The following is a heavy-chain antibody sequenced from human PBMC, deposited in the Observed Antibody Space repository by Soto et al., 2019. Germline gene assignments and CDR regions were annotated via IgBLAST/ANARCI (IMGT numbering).Heavy chain of an antibody. CDR1: GYTFTGYY. CDR2: INPNSGGT. V-gene: IGHV1-2*04. D-gene: IGHD6-6*01. J-gene: IGHJ6*03. Sequence: ASVKVSCKASGYTFTGYYMHWVRQAPGQGLEWMGWINPNSGGTNYAQKFQGWVTMTRDTSISTAYMELSRLRSDDTAVYYCARDGASIAARGGGYYYYMDVWGKGTTVTVSS. CDR3: ARDGASIAARGGGYYYYMDV.